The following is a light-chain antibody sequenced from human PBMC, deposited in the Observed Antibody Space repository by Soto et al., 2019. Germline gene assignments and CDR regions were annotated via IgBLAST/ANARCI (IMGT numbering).Light chain of an antibody. CDR3: QSYDSSLSGTVV. V-gene: IGLV1-40*01. J-gene: IGLJ2*01. Sequence: QSVLTQPPSVSGAPGQRVTISCTGSSSNIGARYDVHWYQQLPGTAPKLLIYGNSNRPSGVPDRFSGSKSDTSASLAITGLQAEDEADYYCQSYDSSLSGTVVFGGGTKVTVL. CDR2: GNS. CDR1: SSNIGARYD.